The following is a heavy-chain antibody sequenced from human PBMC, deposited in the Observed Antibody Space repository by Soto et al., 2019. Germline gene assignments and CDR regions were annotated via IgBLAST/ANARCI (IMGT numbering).Heavy chain of an antibody. J-gene: IGHJ5*02. CDR1: GGSVSSRSHF. V-gene: IGHV4-61*01. D-gene: IGHD5-12*01. CDR2: IYYTGNT. Sequence: QVQLQESGPGVVKPSDTLSVTCTVSGGSVSSRSHFWSWIRQPPGGGLQWIGYIYYTGNTNNSPSLKRRATLSVDTSWNQFSLRLTSVTAADTAIYYCARYDAESGSNKLDPWGQGTLVTVSS. CDR3: ARYDAESGSNKLDP.